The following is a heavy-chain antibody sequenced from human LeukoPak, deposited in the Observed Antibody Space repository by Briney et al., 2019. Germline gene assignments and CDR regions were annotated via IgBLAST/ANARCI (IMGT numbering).Heavy chain of an antibody. V-gene: IGHV3-30*04. Sequence: GGSLRLSCAASGFTFSSYAMHWVRQAPGKGLEWVAVISYDGSNKYYADSVKGRFTISRDNSKNTLYLQMNSLRAEDTAVYYCARGQWLAYYYYYGMDVWGQGTTVTVSS. J-gene: IGHJ6*02. CDR3: ARGQWLAYYYYYGMDV. D-gene: IGHD6-19*01. CDR1: GFTFSSYA. CDR2: ISYDGSNK.